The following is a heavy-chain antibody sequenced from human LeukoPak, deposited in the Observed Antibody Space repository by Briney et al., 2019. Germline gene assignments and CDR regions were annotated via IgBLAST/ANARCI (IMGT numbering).Heavy chain of an antibody. Sequence: SETLSLTCAVYGGSFSGYYWSWIRQPPGKGLEWIGEINHSGSTNYNPSLKSRVTISVDTSKNQSSLKLSSVTAADTAVYYCARGSDYDSSGYYYEYFDYWGQGTLVTVSS. CDR3: ARGSDYDSSGYYYEYFDY. CDR1: GGSFSGYY. J-gene: IGHJ4*02. D-gene: IGHD3-22*01. CDR2: INHSGST. V-gene: IGHV4-34*01.